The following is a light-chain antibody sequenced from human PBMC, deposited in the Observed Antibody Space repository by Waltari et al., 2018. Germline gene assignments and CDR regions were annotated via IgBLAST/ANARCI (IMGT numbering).Light chain of an antibody. Sequence: QSVLTQPPSLSGAPGQRFTMSCTGSSSNIGAGFAVHWYQHLPGTAPKLLIFGNNKRPSGVPDRVSASKSGASASLAITGLQSEDEAVYYCQSYDSRLSVVVFGGGTKLTVL. CDR3: QSYDSRLSVVV. J-gene: IGLJ2*01. V-gene: IGLV1-40*01. CDR1: SSNIGAGFA. CDR2: GNN.